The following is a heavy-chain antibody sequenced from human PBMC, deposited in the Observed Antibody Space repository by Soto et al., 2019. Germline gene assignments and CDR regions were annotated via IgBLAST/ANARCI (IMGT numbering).Heavy chain of an antibody. Sequence: GGSLRLSCAASGFTFSSYAMHWVRQAPGKGLEWVAVISYDGSNKYYADSVKGRFTISRDNSKNTLYLQMNSLRAEDTAVYYCARQHRGELSFPYFDYWGQGTLVTVSS. D-gene: IGHD3-16*02. CDR2: ISYDGSNK. V-gene: IGHV3-30-3*01. CDR3: ARQHRGELSFPYFDY. J-gene: IGHJ4*02. CDR1: GFTFSSYA.